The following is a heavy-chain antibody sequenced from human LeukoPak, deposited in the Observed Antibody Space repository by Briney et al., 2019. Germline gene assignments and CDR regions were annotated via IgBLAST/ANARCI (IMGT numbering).Heavy chain of an antibody. CDR3: ARDPLQYQLTHNWFDP. V-gene: IGHV1-18*04. J-gene: IGHJ5*02. CDR1: GYTFTSYG. CDR2: ISAYNGNT. D-gene: IGHD2-2*01. Sequence: ASVKVSCKASGYTFTSYGISWVRQAPGQGLEWMGWISAYNGNTNYAQKLQGRVTMTTDTSTSTAYMELRSLRSDDTAVYYCARDPLQYQLTHNWFDPWGQGTLVTASS.